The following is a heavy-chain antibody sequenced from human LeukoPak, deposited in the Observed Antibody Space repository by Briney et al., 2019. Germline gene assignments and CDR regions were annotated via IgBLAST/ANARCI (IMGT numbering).Heavy chain of an antibody. CDR2: INYNGKT. J-gene: IGHJ4*02. D-gene: IGHD6-13*01. CDR1: GGSFSGYY. V-gene: IGHV4-34*01. CDR3: ARGISRWYHKGGFIDY. Sequence: SETLSLTCAVYGGSFSGYYWSWIRQPPGKGLEWIGEINYNGKTNYNPSLKSRVTISVDTSKNQFSLKLSSVTAADTAVYCCARGISRWYHKGGFIDYWGQGTLVTVSS.